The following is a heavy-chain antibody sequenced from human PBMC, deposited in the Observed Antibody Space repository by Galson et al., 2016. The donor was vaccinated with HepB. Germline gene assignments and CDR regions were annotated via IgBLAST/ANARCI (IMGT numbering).Heavy chain of an antibody. CDR3: ARVKGGASTNWFDP. V-gene: IGHV4-59*01. CDR2: IHYGGAT. D-gene: IGHD1-26*01. J-gene: IGHJ5*02. CDR1: GGSISHDF. Sequence: TLSLTCTVSGGSISHDFWGWIRQPPGKGLEWIGYIHYGGATNYNPSLKSRVTISEDTSKNQFSLRLTSVTAADTAHYYCARVKGGASTNWFDPWGQGTLVTVSS.